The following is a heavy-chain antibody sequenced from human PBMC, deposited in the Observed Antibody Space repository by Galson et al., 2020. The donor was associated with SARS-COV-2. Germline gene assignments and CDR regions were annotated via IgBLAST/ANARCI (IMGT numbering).Heavy chain of an antibody. CDR2: ISASGATT. Sequence: GESLKISCAASGFTFSSCAISWVRQAPGKGLEWVSAISASGATTYYADSVKGRFSISRDNSQNTLYLQMNSLRAEDTALYYCAKQGGSWGWSDFWGQGTLVTVSS. J-gene: IGHJ4*02. V-gene: IGHV3-23*01. CDR3: AKQGGSWGWSDF. CDR1: GFTFSSCA. D-gene: IGHD2-15*01.